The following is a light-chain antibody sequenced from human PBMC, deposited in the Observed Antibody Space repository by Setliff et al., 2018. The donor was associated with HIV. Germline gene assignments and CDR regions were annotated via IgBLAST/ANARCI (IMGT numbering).Light chain of an antibody. CDR1: NSDVGSYNF. J-gene: IGLJ1*01. Sequence: QSALTQPASVSGSPGQSITTSCTGTNSDVGSYNFVSWYQLHPGKAPKLMIYEVNNRPSGVSNRFSGSKSGNTASLTISGLQAEDEADYYCCSYAGDTAFYVFGIGTKV. CDR3: CSYAGDTAFYV. V-gene: IGLV2-23*02. CDR2: EVN.